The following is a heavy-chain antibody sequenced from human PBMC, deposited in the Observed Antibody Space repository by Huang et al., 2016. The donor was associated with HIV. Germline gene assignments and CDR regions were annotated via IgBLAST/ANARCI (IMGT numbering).Heavy chain of an antibody. CDR3: TGALASDTGMDV. Sequence: EVQLVESGGGLVQPGGSLRLSCAAFGFTFSDHYMDWVRQAPGKGLEEVGRSRNKVRSYTTECAASVKGRFTISRDDSETSLYLQMNSLRTEDSAVYYCTGALASDTGMDVWGQGTTVTVSS. CDR1: GFTFSDHY. J-gene: IGHJ6*02. D-gene: IGHD6-19*01. V-gene: IGHV3-72*01. CDR2: SRNKVRSYTT.